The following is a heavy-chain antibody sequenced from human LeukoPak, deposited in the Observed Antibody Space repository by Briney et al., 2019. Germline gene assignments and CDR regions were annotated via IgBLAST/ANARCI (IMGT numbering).Heavy chain of an antibody. Sequence: SETLSLTCTVSGDSITTYYWSWIRQPPGKGLEWIGYIYHSGSTKYNPSLKSRVTISVDTSKKQFSLKLSSVTSADTAVYYCARDGYGGVDSWGQGTLVTVSS. CDR3: ARDGYGGVDS. CDR1: GDSITTYY. D-gene: IGHD3-10*01. V-gene: IGHV4-59*01. CDR2: IYHSGST. J-gene: IGHJ4*02.